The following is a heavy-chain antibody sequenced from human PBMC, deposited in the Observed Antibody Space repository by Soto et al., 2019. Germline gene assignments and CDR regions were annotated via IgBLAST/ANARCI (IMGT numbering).Heavy chain of an antibody. V-gene: IGHV3-21*01. CDR2: ISSSSSYI. CDR3: ASLNFWSGYHVRDY. Sequence: GGSLRLSCAASGFTFSSYSMNWVRQAPGKGLEWVSSISSSSSYIYYADSVKGRFTISRDNAKNSLYLQMNSLRAEDTAVYYCASLNFWSGYHVRDYWGQGTQGTVSS. J-gene: IGHJ4*02. D-gene: IGHD3-3*01. CDR1: GFTFSSYS.